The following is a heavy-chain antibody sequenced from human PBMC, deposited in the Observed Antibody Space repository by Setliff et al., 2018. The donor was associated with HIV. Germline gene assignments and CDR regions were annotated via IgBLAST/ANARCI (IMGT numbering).Heavy chain of an antibody. Sequence: ASVKVSCKAFGYTFSTNAIHWVRQAPGQRLEWMGYINAGDDNTRYSEKFQGRVTITRDTSANTAYMELRSLRSEDTAVYYCARDGRYSFGYNWFDPWGQGTLVTVSS. CDR2: INAGDDNT. D-gene: IGHD5-18*01. J-gene: IGHJ5*02. CDR3: ARDGRYSFGYNWFDP. CDR1: GYTFSTNA. V-gene: IGHV1-3*01.